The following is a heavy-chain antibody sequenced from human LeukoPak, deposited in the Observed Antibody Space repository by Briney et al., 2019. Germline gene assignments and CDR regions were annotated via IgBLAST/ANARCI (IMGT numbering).Heavy chain of an antibody. CDR3: ARASAAGPPYYFDY. V-gene: IGHV4-59*01. D-gene: IGHD6-13*01. J-gene: IGHJ4*02. CDR2: IYYSGST. Sequence: PSETLSLTCTVSGGXISSYYWSWIRQPPGKGLEWIGYIYYSGSTNYNPSLKSRVTISVDTSKNQFSLKLSSVTAADTAVYYCARASAAGPPYYFDYWGQGTLVTVSS. CDR1: GGXISSYY.